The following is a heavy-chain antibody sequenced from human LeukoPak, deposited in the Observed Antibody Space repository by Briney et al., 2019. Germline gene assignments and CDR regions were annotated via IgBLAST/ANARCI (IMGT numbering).Heavy chain of an antibody. CDR3: ARSQVKEGDGYNSRTPADY. Sequence: PGGSLRLSCAASGFTFSSYSMNWVRQAPGKGLEWVSSISSSSSYIYYADSVKGRFTISRDNAKNSLYLQMNSLRAEDTAVYYCARSQVKEGDGYNSRTPADYWGQGTLVTVSS. D-gene: IGHD5-24*01. V-gene: IGHV3-21*01. J-gene: IGHJ4*02. CDR1: GFTFSSYS. CDR2: ISSSSSYI.